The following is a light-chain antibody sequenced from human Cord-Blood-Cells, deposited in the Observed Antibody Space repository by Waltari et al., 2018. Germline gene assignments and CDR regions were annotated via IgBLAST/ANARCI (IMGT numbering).Light chain of an antibody. V-gene: IGLV2-8*01. CDR2: EVS. CDR1: SSDVGGYNY. J-gene: IGLJ3*02. Sequence: QSALTQPPSASGSPGQSVTISCTGTSSDVGGYNYVSWYQQHPAKAPKLMIYEVSKRPLSVPHGFSLSTSGNPASLTVSGLQAEDEADYYCSSYAGSNNLLFGGGTKLTVL. CDR3: SSYAGSNNLL.